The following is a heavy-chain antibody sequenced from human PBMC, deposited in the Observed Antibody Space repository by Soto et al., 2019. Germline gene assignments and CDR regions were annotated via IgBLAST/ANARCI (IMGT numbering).Heavy chain of an antibody. CDR3: AVGYDYYYYYYGMDV. CDR2: IYYSGGT. CDR1: GGSISSYY. V-gene: IGHV4-59*01. D-gene: IGHD5-12*01. Sequence: PSETMSLTCTVSGGSISSYYWSWIRRPPGRGLEWIGYIYYSGGTNYNPSLKSRVTISVDTSKNQFSLNLSSVTAADTAVYYCAVGYDYYYYYYGMDVWGQGTTVTVSS. J-gene: IGHJ6*02.